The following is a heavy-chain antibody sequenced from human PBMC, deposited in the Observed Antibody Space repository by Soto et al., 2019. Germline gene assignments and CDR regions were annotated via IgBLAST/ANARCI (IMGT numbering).Heavy chain of an antibody. CDR3: AALEVGYLFMDV. D-gene: IGHD6-25*01. V-gene: IGHV1-58*02. CDR1: GFTFTSSA. J-gene: IGHJ6*02. Sequence: GASVKVSYKASGFTFTSSAMQWVRQARGQRLEWIGWVVVGSGNTNYAQKFQERVTITRDMSTSTAYMELSSLRSEDTAVYYCAALEVGYLFMDVWGQGTTVTVSS. CDR2: VVVGSGNT.